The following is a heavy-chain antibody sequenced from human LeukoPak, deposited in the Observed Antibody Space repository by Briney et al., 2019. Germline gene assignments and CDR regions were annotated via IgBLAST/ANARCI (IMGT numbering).Heavy chain of an antibody. CDR1: GYTFTGYY. J-gene: IGHJ4*02. Sequence: ASVKVSCKASGYTFTGYYMHWVRQAPGQGLEWMGWINPNSGGTNYAQKFQGRVTMTRDTSISTAYMELSRLRPDDTAVYYCATVESITIFGVVKYFDYWGQGTLVTVSS. D-gene: IGHD3-3*01. CDR2: INPNSGGT. V-gene: IGHV1-2*02. CDR3: ATVESITIFGVVKYFDY.